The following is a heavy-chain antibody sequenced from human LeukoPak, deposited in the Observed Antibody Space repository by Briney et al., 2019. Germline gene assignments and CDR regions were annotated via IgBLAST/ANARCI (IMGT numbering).Heavy chain of an antibody. CDR1: GGSISSYY. D-gene: IGHD3-10*01. CDR2: IYYSGST. CDR3: ARQRRVRGAKEVYYYYYYYMDV. V-gene: IGHV4-59*08. Sequence: PSETLSLTCTVSGGSISSYYWSWIWQPPGKGLEWIGYIYYSGSTNYNPSLKSRVTISVDTSKNQFSLKLSSVTAADTAVYYCARQRRVRGAKEVYYYYYYYMDVWGKGTTVTISS. J-gene: IGHJ6*03.